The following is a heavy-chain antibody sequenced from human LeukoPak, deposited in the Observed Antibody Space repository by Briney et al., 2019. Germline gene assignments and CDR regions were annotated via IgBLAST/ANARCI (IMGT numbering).Heavy chain of an antibody. CDR3: AKVAAVAGKGGWFDP. Sequence: GGSLRLSCAASGFTFSDYALGWVRQAPGRGLEWVSAISGSGGSTYYADSVKGRFTISRDNSKNTLYLQMNSLRAEDTAVYYCAKVAAVAGKGGWFDPWGQGTLVTVSS. CDR1: GFTFSDYA. CDR2: ISGSGGST. D-gene: IGHD6-19*01. J-gene: IGHJ5*02. V-gene: IGHV3-23*01.